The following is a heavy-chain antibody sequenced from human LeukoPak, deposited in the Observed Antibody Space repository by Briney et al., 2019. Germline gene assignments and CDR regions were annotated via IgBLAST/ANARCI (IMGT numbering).Heavy chain of an antibody. CDR3: ARHVGGYNGETFVGDWYFDL. D-gene: IGHD5-18*01. Sequence: PSQTLSLTCTVTGDSINAYYWSWVRQPPGMGPEWIGYFYSTGSSNYNPSLKSRVTMSKDTSKNQFSLKLTSVSAADTAIYYCARHVGGYNGETFVGDWYFDLWGRGTLVAVSS. CDR2: FYSTGSS. CDR1: GDSINAYY. J-gene: IGHJ2*01. V-gene: IGHV4-59*08.